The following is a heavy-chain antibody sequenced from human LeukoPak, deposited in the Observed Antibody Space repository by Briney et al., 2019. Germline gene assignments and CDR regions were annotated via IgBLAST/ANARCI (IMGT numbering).Heavy chain of an antibody. CDR2: INHSGST. Sequence: SETLSLTCAVYGGSFSGYYWSWIRQPPGKGLEWIGEINHSGSTNYNPSLKSRVTISVDTSKNQFSLKLSSVTAADTAVYYCARADGDYANIDYWGQGTLVTVSS. D-gene: IGHD4-17*01. CDR1: GGSFSGYY. J-gene: IGHJ4*02. V-gene: IGHV4-34*01. CDR3: ARADGDYANIDY.